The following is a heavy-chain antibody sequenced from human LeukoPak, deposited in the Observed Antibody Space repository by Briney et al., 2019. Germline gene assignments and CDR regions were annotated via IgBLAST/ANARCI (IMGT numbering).Heavy chain of an antibody. CDR3: ARDRGYSYGNYFDY. CDR2: INLNRGGT. D-gene: IGHD5-18*01. V-gene: IGHV1-2*02. CDR1: GYTFTGYY. Sequence: ASVTVSCKASGYTFTGYYIHWVRQAPGQGIEWIGWINLNRGGTHYTQKFQGRVTMTRDTSISTAYMELSRLRSDDTAVYYCARDRGYSYGNYFDYWGQGTLVTVSS. J-gene: IGHJ4*02.